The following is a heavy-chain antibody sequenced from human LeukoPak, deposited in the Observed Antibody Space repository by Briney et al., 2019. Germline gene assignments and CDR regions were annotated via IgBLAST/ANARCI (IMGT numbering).Heavy chain of an antibody. CDR3: ASSLYCSSTSCSRLYMDV. V-gene: IGHV3-48*01. J-gene: IGHJ6*03. D-gene: IGHD2-2*01. CDR1: GFTFSSYS. Sequence: GGSLRLSCAASGFTFSSYSMNWVRQAPGKGLGGVSYICSSSSTIYYADFVKGRFTISRDNAKNSLYLQMNSLRAEDTAVYYCASSLYCSSTSCSRLYMDVWGKGTTVTVSS. CDR2: ICSSSSTI.